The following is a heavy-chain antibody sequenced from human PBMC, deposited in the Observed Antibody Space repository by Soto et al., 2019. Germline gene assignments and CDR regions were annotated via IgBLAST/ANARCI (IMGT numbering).Heavy chain of an antibody. Sequence: GASVKVSCKASGGTFSSYAISWVRQAPGQGLEWMGGIIPIFGTANYAQKFQGRVTITADESTSTAYMELSSLRSEDTAVYYCARGPRDCSGGSCYSPGWFDPWGQGTLVTVSS. CDR2: IIPIFGTA. V-gene: IGHV1-69*13. CDR3: ARGPRDCSGGSCYSPGWFDP. D-gene: IGHD2-15*01. J-gene: IGHJ5*02. CDR1: GGTFSSYA.